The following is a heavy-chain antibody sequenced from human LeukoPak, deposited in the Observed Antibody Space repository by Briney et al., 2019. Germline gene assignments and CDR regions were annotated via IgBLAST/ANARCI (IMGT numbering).Heavy chain of an antibody. CDR3: TTMRLWFGELYPDY. D-gene: IGHD3-10*01. Sequence: PGGSLRLSCAASGFTFSSYNINWVRQAPGKGLEWVGRIKSKTDGGTTDYAAPVKGRFTISRDDSKNTLYLQMNSLKTEDTAVYYCTTMRLWFGELYPDYWGQGTLVTVSS. V-gene: IGHV3-15*01. J-gene: IGHJ4*02. CDR1: GFTFSSYN. CDR2: IKSKTDGGTT.